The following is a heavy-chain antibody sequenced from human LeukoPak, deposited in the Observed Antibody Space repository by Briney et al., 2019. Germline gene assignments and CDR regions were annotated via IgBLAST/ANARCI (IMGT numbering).Heavy chain of an antibody. J-gene: IGHJ3*02. CDR3: ARRHCSSTNCYGDAFDI. D-gene: IGHD2-2*01. Sequence: SETLSLTCTVSGGSISSGGYYWNWIRQHPGKGLEWIGFIYYSGSTYHNPSLKSRVSISVDTSKTQFSLKLSSVTAADTAVYYCARRHCSSTNCYGDAFDIWGQGTMVTVSS. CDR2: IYYSGST. V-gene: IGHV4-31*03. CDR1: GGSISSGGYY.